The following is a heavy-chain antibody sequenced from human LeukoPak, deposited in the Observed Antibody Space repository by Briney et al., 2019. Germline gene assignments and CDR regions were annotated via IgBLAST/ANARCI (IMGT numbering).Heavy chain of an antibody. CDR3: ARSLLAAAGTLNY. CDR2: ISGSGGST. V-gene: IGHV3-23*01. CDR1: GFTFSSYA. J-gene: IGHJ4*02. Sequence: PGGSLRLSCAASGFTFSSYAMSWVRQAPGKGLEWVSAISGSGGSTYYADSVKGRFTISRDNAKNSLYLQMNSLRAEDTAVYYCARSLLAAAGTLNYWGQGTLVTVSS. D-gene: IGHD6-13*01.